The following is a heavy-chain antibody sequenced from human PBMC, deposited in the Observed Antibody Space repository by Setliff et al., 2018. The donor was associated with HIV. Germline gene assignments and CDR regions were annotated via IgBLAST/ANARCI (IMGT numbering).Heavy chain of an antibody. Sequence: SETLSLTCTVSGGPVTSSSYFWGWIRQPAGKGLEWIGRIYTSGSTNYNPSLKSRIITSVDMSKNQFSLNLSSVTAADTAVYYCASSLNGDSEPWYFDLWGRGTLVTVSS. D-gene: IGHD4-17*01. CDR1: GGPVTSSSYF. CDR2: IYTSGST. V-gene: IGHV4-61*10. CDR3: ASSLNGDSEPWYFDL. J-gene: IGHJ2*01.